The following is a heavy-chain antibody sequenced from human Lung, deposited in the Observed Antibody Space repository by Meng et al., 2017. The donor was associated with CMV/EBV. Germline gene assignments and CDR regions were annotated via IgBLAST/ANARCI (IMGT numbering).Heavy chain of an antibody. J-gene: IGHJ6*02. Sequence: SCVASRLTHFKSYSMHVVRQAPGKGLEWVAILSYDGSQRYYTDAETSRFTITGDNSMDTMFLQMNSLRPEETAVYYCARAAFCSSSTCWYGMDVXGQGXTVTVSS. CDR2: LSYDGSQR. CDR3: ARAAFCSSSTCWYGMDV. V-gene: IGHV3-30*14. CDR1: RLTHFKSYS. D-gene: IGHD2-2*01.